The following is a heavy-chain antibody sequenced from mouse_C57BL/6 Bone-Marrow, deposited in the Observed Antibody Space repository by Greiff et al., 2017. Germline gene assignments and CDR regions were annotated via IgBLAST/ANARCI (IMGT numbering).Heavy chain of an antibody. CDR3: TTYDYDGAWFAY. Sequence: EVQLQQSGAELVRPGASVKLSCTASGFNIKDYYMHWVKQRPEQGLEWIGWIDPENGDTEYASKFQGKATITADTSSNTAYLQLSSLTSEDTAVYYSTTYDYDGAWFAYWGQGTLVTVSA. CDR2: IDPENGDT. V-gene: IGHV14-4*01. D-gene: IGHD2-4*01. J-gene: IGHJ3*01. CDR1: GFNIKDYY.